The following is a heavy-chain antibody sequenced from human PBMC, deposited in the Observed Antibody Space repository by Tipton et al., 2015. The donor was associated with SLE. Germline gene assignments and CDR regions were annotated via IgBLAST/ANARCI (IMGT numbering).Heavy chain of an antibody. CDR3: AKDLYSGSLDY. CDR1: GFTFGNYG. J-gene: IGHJ4*02. CDR2: IQYDESNE. Sequence: SLRLSCAASGFTFGNYGMHWVRQAPGKGLEWVAFIQYDESNEHYVDSVKGRFTISRDNSKNTLYLQMNSLRPEDTAVYYCAKDLYSGSLDYWGQGALVTVSS. D-gene: IGHD1-26*01. V-gene: IGHV3-30*02.